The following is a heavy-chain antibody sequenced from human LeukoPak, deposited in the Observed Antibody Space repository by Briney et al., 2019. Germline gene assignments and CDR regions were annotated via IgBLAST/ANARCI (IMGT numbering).Heavy chain of an antibody. J-gene: IGHJ3*02. Sequence: GGSLRLSCVASGFRFDDYAMHWVRQAPGKGLEWVSGISWDSGSQGYADSVKGRFTISRDNAKNTLYLQMNSLRAEDTAVYYCARPSGPAAFDIWGQGTMVTVSS. CDR3: ARPSGPAAFDI. CDR2: ISWDSGSQ. CDR1: GFRFDDYA. V-gene: IGHV3-9*01.